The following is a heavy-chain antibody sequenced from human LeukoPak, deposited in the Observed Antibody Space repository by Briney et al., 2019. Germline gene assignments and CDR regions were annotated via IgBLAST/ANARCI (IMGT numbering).Heavy chain of an antibody. CDR1: GFTFSSYA. D-gene: IGHD5-12*01. J-gene: IGHJ4*02. CDR2: IRATAGTA. V-gene: IGHV3-23*01. CDR3: AKGGYTSHYDY. Sequence: GGSLRLSCAASGFTFSSYAMTWVRQAPGKGLQWVSTIRATAGTAYYTDSVKDRFTISRDNSKNTVFLQMNSLRAEDTAVYYCAKGGYTSHYDYWGQGILVTVSS.